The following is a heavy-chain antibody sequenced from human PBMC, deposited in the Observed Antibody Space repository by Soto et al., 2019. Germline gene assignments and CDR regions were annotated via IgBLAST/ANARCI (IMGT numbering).Heavy chain of an antibody. V-gene: IGHV3-53*01. Sequence: GGSLRLSCAASGFTVSSNYMSWVRQAPGKGLEWVSVIYSGGSTYYADSVKGRFTISRDNSKNTLYLQMNSLRAEDTAVYYCARDSYTLWSFDYWGQGTLVTVSS. CDR1: GFTVSSNY. J-gene: IGHJ4*02. CDR3: ARDSYTLWSFDY. CDR2: IYSGGST. D-gene: IGHD3-10*01.